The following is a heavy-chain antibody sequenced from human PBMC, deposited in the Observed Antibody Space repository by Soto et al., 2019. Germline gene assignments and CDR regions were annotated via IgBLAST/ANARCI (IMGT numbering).Heavy chain of an antibody. J-gene: IGHJ4*02. D-gene: IGHD1-1*01. CDR2: SSAGGGAA. CDR3: AKNNHGAFDF. CDR1: GFTYSSYV. Sequence: PGGSLRLSCVASGFTYSSYVMSWVRQAPGKGLEWVSASSAGGGAAYYADSVKGRFTVSRDNSKNTLYLQMNSLRAEDTAVYYCAKNNHGAFDFWGQGALVTV. V-gene: IGHV3-23*01.